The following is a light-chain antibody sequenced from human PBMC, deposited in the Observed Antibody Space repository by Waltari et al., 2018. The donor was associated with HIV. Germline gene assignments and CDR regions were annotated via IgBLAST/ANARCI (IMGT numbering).Light chain of an antibody. CDR2: DVT. J-gene: IGLJ1*01. CDR3: CSYSGSGTLYV. Sequence: QSALTQPRSVSGSPGQSVTLSCTGTSSAVGGSTFVYWYQHHPGKAPKLVISDVTKRPSGVPDRFSGSKSGNTASLTISGLQAEDEADYYCCSYSGSGTLYVFGTGTEVTVL. V-gene: IGLV2-11*01. CDR1: SSAVGGSTF.